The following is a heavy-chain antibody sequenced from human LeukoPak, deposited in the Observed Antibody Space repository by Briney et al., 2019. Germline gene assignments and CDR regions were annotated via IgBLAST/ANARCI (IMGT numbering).Heavy chain of an antibody. V-gene: IGHV3-9*01. Sequence: GGSLKLSCAASGFTFDVYAMHWVRQGPGKGLEWVSGISWNSGRIDYADSVKGRFTISRDNAKNSLYLQMNSLRAEDTALYYCAKGLYGDYVGYFDFWGQGTQVTVSS. CDR3: AKGLYGDYVGYFDF. D-gene: IGHD4-17*01. CDR2: ISWNSGRI. J-gene: IGHJ4*02. CDR1: GFTFDVYA.